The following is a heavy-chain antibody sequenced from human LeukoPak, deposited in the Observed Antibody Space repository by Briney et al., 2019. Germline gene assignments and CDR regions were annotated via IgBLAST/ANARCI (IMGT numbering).Heavy chain of an antibody. J-gene: IGHJ3*02. CDR2: ISSSGSTI. V-gene: IGHV3-48*03. CDR3: AREALERRRGVIMVFDI. Sequence: PGGSLRLSCAASGFTFSSYEMNWVRQAPGKGLEWVSYISSSGSTIYYADSVKGRFTISRDNAKNSLYLQMNSLRAEDTAVYYCAREALERRRGVIMVFDIWGQGTMVTVSS. D-gene: IGHD3-3*01. CDR1: GFTFSSYE.